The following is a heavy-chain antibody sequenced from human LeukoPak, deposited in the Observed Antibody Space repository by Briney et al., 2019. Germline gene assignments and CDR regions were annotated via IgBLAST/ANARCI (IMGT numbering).Heavy chain of an antibody. V-gene: IGHV4-34*01. D-gene: IGHD3-9*01. Sequence: SETLSLTCAVYGGSFSGYYWSWIRQPPGKGLEWIGEINHSGSTNYNPSLKSRVTISVDTSKNQFSLKLSSVTAADTAVYYCARGGRYFDWLLNLPFDYWGQGTLVTVSP. CDR1: GGSFSGYY. CDR3: ARGGRYFDWLLNLPFDY. J-gene: IGHJ4*02. CDR2: INHSGST.